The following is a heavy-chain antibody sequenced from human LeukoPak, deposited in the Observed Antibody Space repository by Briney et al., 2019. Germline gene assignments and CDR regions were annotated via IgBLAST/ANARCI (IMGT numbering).Heavy chain of an antibody. V-gene: IGHV1-3*01. D-gene: IGHD2-2*01. CDR2: INAANANT. CDR3: ARGADVVPAAPFDY. Sequence: ASVKVSCRASGYTFTNYAIHWVRQAPGQRLEWMGWINAANANTRYSQKFQGRVTITRDTSATTAYMELRSLRSDDTAVYYCARGADVVPAAPFDYWGQGTLVTVSS. J-gene: IGHJ4*02. CDR1: GYTFTNYA.